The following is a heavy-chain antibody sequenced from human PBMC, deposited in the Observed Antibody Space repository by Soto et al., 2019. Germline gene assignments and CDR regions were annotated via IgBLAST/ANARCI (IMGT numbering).Heavy chain of an antibody. J-gene: IGHJ4*02. CDR1: GGSISDNL. CDR2: IYHSATT. Sequence: QVQLQESGPGLVKPSGTLSLTCAVSGGSISDNLWCCVRQPPGQGLAWIGEIYHSATTTYNPSLMCRVNILVDKSASQMSLKLNSVTAADSAVYYCARHVAVARTRGFDYWGPGTLVTVSS. CDR3: ARHVAVARTRGFDY. D-gene: IGHD6-19*01. V-gene: IGHV4-4*02.